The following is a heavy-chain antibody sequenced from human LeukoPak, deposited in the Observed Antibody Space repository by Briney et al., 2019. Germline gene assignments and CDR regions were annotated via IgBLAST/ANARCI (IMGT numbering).Heavy chain of an antibody. CDR1: GGSISSSSYY. CDR3: ASGGLDYGDSRYYFDY. V-gene: IGHV4-39*07. D-gene: IGHD4-17*01. J-gene: IGHJ4*02. Sequence: PSETLSLTCTVSGGSISSSSYYWGWIRQPPGKGLEWIGSIYYSGSTYYNPSLKSRVTISVDTSKNQFSLKLSSVTAADTAVYYCASGGLDYGDSRYYFDYWGQGTLVTVSS. CDR2: IYYSGST.